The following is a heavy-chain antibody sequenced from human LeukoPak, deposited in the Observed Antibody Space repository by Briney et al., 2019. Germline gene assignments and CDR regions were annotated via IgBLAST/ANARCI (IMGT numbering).Heavy chain of an antibody. D-gene: IGHD3-10*01. J-gene: IGHJ4*02. V-gene: IGHV1-46*01. CDR1: GYTFTSYG. CDR3: ARERYTGPELLWFGELDY. CDR2: INPSGGST. Sequence: GASVKVSCKASGYTFTSYGISWVRQAPGQGLEWMGLINPSGGSTSYAQKFQGRVTMTRDTSTSTVYMELSSLRSEDTAVYYCARERYTGPELLWFGELDYWGQGTLVTVSS.